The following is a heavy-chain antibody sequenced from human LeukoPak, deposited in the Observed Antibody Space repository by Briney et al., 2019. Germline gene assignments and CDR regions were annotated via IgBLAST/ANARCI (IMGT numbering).Heavy chain of an antibody. CDR1: GFTFSSYW. D-gene: IGHD2-2*01. V-gene: IGHV3-7*01. Sequence: PGGSLRLSCAASGFTFSSYWMSWVRQAPGKGLEWVANIKQDGSEKYYVDSVKGRFTISRDNAKNSLYLQMHSLRAEDTAVYYCARDCSSTSCYPIDYWGQGTLVTVSS. CDR3: ARDCSSTSCYPIDY. J-gene: IGHJ4*02. CDR2: IKQDGSEK.